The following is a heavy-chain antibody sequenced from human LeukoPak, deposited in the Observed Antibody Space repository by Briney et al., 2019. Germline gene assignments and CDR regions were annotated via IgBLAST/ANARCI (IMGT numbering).Heavy chain of an antibody. CDR2: INSDGSGT. V-gene: IGHV3-74*01. D-gene: IGHD2-21*02. Sequence: GGSLRLSCAASGFTFSNHWMHWVRQAPRKGLVWVSRINSDGSGTSYADSVKGRFTISRDNAKNTLHLQMNSLRAEDTAVYYCARDRGAYCGGDCYLGFDYWGRGTLVTVSS. J-gene: IGHJ4*01. CDR1: GFTFSNHW. CDR3: ARDRGAYCGGDCYLGFDY.